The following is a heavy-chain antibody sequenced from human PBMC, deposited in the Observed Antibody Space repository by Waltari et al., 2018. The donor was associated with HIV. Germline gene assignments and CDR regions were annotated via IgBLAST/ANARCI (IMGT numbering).Heavy chain of an antibody. Sequence: QVQLQQSGPGLVKPSQTLSLTCSISGGSVSSTSTAWNWIRQSPSRGLEWLGRTYYRSKWYNDYAISVRSRITINPDISKNQFSLQLNSVTPEDTAVYYCARDQGYSYGDYYYYYMDVWGTGTTVTVSS. CDR3: ARDQGYSYGDYYYYYMDV. CDR2: TYYRSKWYN. D-gene: IGHD5-18*01. V-gene: IGHV6-1*01. CDR1: GGSVSSTSTA. J-gene: IGHJ6*03.